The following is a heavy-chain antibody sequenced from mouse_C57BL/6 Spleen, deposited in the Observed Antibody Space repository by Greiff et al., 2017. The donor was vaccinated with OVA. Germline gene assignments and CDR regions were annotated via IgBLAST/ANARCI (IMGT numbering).Heavy chain of an antibody. D-gene: IGHD1-1*01. CDR1: GYTFTSYW. CDR2: IYPGNSDT. V-gene: IGHV1-5*01. Sequence: VQLQQSGPVLARPGASVKMSCKTSGYTFTSYWMHWVKQRPGQGLEWIGAIYPGNSDTSYNQKFKGKAKLTAVTSASTAYMELSSLTNEDSAVYYCTSGDYGSGFAYWGQGTLVTVSA. J-gene: IGHJ3*01. CDR3: TSGDYGSGFAY.